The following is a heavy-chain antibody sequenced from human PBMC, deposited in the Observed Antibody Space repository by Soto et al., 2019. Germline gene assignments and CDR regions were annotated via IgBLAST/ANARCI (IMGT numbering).Heavy chain of an antibody. V-gene: IGHV1-69*08. D-gene: IGHD6-25*01. Sequence: QVQLVQSGAEVKKPGSSVKVSCKASGGTFSSYTISWVRQAPGQGLEWMGRIIPILGIANYAQKFQGRVTXXAXKFXSTAYMELSSLRSEATAVSYWARDRRLAAHWYFDLWGRGTLVTVSS. CDR1: GGTFSSYT. J-gene: IGHJ2*01. CDR2: IIPILGIA. CDR3: ARDRRLAAHWYFDL.